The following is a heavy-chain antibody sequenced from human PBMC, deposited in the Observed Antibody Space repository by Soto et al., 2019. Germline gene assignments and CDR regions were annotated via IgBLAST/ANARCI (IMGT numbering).Heavy chain of an antibody. CDR1: GYSFTSYW. CDR3: ARTAAAGKYYYGMDV. CDR2: IYPGDSDT. D-gene: IGHD6-13*01. V-gene: IGHV5-51*01. J-gene: IGHJ6*02. Sequence: PGESLKISCKGSGYSFTSYWIGWARQMPGKGLEWMGIIYPGDSDTRYSPSFQGQVTISADKSISTAYLQWSSLKASDTAMYYCARTAAAGKYYYGMDVWGQGNTVTVSS.